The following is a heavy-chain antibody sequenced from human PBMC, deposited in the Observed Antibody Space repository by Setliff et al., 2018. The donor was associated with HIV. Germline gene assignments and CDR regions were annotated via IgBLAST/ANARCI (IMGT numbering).Heavy chain of an antibody. CDR1: GYTFTAYY. V-gene: IGHV1-46*01. Sequence: ASVKVSCKSSGYTFTAYYIHWVRQARGQGLEWMGIINPSDNRTYYAQKFQGRVTMTRDTSTSSVYMELRSLRSEDTAVYYCARAYYDSVWGSHRYRFYYFDYWGQGSLVTVSS. J-gene: IGHJ4*02. CDR2: INPSDNRT. CDR3: ARAYYDSVWGSHRYRFYYFDY. D-gene: IGHD3-16*02.